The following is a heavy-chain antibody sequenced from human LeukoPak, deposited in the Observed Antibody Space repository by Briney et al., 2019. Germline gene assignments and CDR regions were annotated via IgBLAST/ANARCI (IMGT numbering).Heavy chain of an antibody. Sequence: SETLSLTCTVSGGSISSGGYYWSWLRQHPGKGLEWFGYIYYSGSTYYNPSLKTRVTISVDTSKIQFSLKLRSVTAADTAEDSGARRGGSRSYYSIGYWGQGTLVTVSS. CDR2: IYYSGST. J-gene: IGHJ4*02. CDR1: GGSISSGGYY. CDR3: ARRGGSRSYYSIGY. D-gene: IGHD3-10*01. V-gene: IGHV4-31*03.